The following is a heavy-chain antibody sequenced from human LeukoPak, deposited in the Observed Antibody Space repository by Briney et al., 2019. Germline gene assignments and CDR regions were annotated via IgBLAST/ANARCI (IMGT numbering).Heavy chain of an antibody. CDR2: ISSSTNGDAT. Sequence: GGSLRLSCSASGFTFSSYACHWVRQAPGKGLEYVSAISSSTNGDATYYADSVKGRFTISRDNSKNTLYLQMSSLRAEDTAVYYCVKGRTFSRDAFDIWGQGTMVTVSS. CDR3: VKGRTFSRDAFDI. CDR1: GFTFSSYA. V-gene: IGHV3-64D*06. J-gene: IGHJ3*02. D-gene: IGHD3-3*02.